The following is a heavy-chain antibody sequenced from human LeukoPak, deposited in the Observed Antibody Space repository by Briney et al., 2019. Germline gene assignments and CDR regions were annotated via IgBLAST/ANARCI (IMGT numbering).Heavy chain of an antibody. CDR2: ISAYNGNT. J-gene: IGHJ6*02. D-gene: IGHD3-10*01. V-gene: IGHV1-18*01. CDR3: ARDSLLPMVRGVAYYYYYYGMDV. CDR1: GYTFTSYG. Sequence: ASVTVSCKASGYTFTSYGISWVRQAPGQGLEWMGWISAYNGNTNYAQKLQSGVTMTTDTSTSTAYMELRSLRSDDTAVYYCARDSLLPMVRGVAYYYYYYGMDVWGQGTTVTVSS.